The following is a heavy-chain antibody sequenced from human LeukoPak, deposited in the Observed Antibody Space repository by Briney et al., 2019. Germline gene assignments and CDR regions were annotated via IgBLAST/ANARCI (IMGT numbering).Heavy chain of an antibody. CDR3: ARELYYGSGSYSPYNWFDP. J-gene: IGHJ5*02. CDR2: INPNSGGT. Sequence: ASVKVSCKASGYTFTGYYMHWVRQAPGQGLEWMGWINPNSGGTNYAQKFQGRVTMTRDTSISTAYMEVSRLRSDDTAVYYCARELYYGSGSYSPYNWFDPWGQGTLVTVSS. D-gene: IGHD3-10*01. V-gene: IGHV1-2*02. CDR1: GYTFTGYY.